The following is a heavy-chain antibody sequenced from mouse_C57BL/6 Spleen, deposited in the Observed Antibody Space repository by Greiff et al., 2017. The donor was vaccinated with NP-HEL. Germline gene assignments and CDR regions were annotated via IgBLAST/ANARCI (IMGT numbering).Heavy chain of an antibody. Sequence: VQLQQSGPELVKPGASVKISCKASGYAFSSSWMNWVKQRPGKGLEWIGRIYPGDGDTNYNGKFKGKATLTADKSSSTAYMQLSSLTSEDSAVYFCASRHYYGSSRYAVDYWGQGTSVTVSS. J-gene: IGHJ4*01. CDR1: GYAFSSSW. V-gene: IGHV1-82*01. D-gene: IGHD1-1*01. CDR2: IYPGDGDT. CDR3: ASRHYYGSSRYAVDY.